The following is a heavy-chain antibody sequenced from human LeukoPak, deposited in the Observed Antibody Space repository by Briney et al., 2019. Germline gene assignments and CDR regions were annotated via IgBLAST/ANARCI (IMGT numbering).Heavy chain of an antibody. CDR1: GFTFISYA. Sequence: GASLRLSCAASGFTFISYAMSWVRQAPGKGLEWVSAISGSGGSTYYADSVKGRFTISRDNSKNTLYLQMNSLRAEDTAVYYCAKPGYYDSSGYYREDLAFDYWGQGTLVTVSS. D-gene: IGHD3-22*01. V-gene: IGHV3-23*01. CDR3: AKPGYYDSSGYYREDLAFDY. J-gene: IGHJ4*02. CDR2: ISGSGGST.